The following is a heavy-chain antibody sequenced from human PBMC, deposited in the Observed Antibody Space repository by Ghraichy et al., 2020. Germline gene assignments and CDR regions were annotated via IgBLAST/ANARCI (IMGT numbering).Heavy chain of an antibody. Sequence: SETLSLTCAVYGGSFSGYYWSWIRQPPGKGLEWIGEINHSGSTNYNPSLKSRVTIIVDTSKNQFYLKLSSVTAADTAVYYCERGEGRCSSTSCYYYYGMEVWGQGNTGTVSS. D-gene: IGHD2-2*01. CDR2: INHSGST. J-gene: IGHJ6*01. CDR3: ERGEGRCSSTSCYYYYGMEV. CDR1: GGSFSGYY. V-gene: IGHV4-34*01.